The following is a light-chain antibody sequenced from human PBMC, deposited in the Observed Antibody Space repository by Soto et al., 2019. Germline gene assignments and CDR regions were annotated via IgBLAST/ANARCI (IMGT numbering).Light chain of an antibody. CDR1: QSVSSSY. V-gene: IGKV3-20*01. Sequence: EIVLTQSPGTLSLSPGERTTLSCRASQSVSSSYLAWYQQKPGQAPRLLIYGASNRATGIPDRFSGSGSGTDFTLTISRLEPEDFAVYYCQQSYSTPYTFGQGTKLEIK. CDR3: QQSYSTPYT. CDR2: GAS. J-gene: IGKJ2*01.